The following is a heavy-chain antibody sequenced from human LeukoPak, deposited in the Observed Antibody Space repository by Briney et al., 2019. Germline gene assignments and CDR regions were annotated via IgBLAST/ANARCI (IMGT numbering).Heavy chain of an antibody. J-gene: IGHJ3*02. D-gene: IGHD6-19*01. CDR3: ARLRIAVPGLAAFDI. Sequence: SETLSLACTVSGGSISSGSYYWGWIRQPPGKGLEWIGRIHYSGTTYYNSSLKSRITISVDTSKNQFSLKLTSVTAADTAVYFCARLRIAVPGLAAFDIWGQGTMVTVSS. CDR2: IHYSGTT. V-gene: IGHV4-39*01. CDR1: GGSISSGSYY.